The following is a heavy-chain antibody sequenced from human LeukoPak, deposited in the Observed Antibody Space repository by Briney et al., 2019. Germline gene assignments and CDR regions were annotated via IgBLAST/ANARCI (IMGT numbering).Heavy chain of an antibody. CDR1: GGSISSSSYY. Sequence: PSETLSLTCTVSGGSISSSSYYWGWIRQPPGKGLEWIGSIYYSGSTYYNPSLKSRVTISVDTSKNQFSLKLSSVTAADTAVYYCARQTSGSGWYYFDYWGQGTLVTVSS. CDR3: ARQTSGSGWYYFDY. D-gene: IGHD6-19*01. CDR2: IYYSGST. V-gene: IGHV4-39*01. J-gene: IGHJ4*02.